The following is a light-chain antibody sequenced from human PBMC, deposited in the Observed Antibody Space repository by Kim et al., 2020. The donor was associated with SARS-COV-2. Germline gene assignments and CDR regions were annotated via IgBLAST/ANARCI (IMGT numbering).Light chain of an antibody. Sequence: GKTVTISCTRSSGSIASNYVPWYQQRPGSAPTTVIYEDNQRPSGVPDRFSGSIDSSSNSASLTISGLKTEDEADYYCQSYDSSNVVFGGGTQLTVL. CDR2: EDN. V-gene: IGLV6-57*03. CDR1: SGSIASNY. J-gene: IGLJ2*01. CDR3: QSYDSSNVV.